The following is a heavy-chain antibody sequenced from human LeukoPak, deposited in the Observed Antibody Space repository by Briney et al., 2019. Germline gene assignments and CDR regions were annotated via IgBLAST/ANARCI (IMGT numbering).Heavy chain of an antibody. CDR3: AREAVAGTYFDY. D-gene: IGHD6-19*01. Sequence: GASVKVSCKASGYTFTSYDINWVRQATGQGLEWMGWMNPNSGNTGYAQKFQGRVTMTRNTSISTAYMELSSLRSEDTAVYYCAREAVAGTYFDYWGQGTLVTVSS. J-gene: IGHJ4*02. CDR1: GYTFTSYD. CDR2: MNPNSGNT. V-gene: IGHV1-8*01.